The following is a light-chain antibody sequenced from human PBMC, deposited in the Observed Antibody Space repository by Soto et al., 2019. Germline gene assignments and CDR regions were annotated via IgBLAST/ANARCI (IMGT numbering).Light chain of an antibody. CDR3: QHYNNWPPWT. CDR1: QSVSIN. CDR2: GAS. J-gene: IGKJ1*01. V-gene: IGKV3D-15*01. Sequence: EVVMTQSPATPSVSPGERATLSCRASQSVSINLAWYQQKPGQAPRLLIYGASNRATGIPDRFSGSGSGTDFTLTISRLEPEDFAVYYCQHYNNWPPWTFGQGTKVDIK.